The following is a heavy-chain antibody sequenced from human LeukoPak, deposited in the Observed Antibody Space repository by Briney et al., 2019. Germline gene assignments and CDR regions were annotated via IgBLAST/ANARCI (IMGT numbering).Heavy chain of an antibody. V-gene: IGHV3-30-3*01. Sequence: PGGSLRLSCAASGFTFSSYAMHWVRQAPGKGLEWVAVISYDGSNKYYADSVKGRLTISRDNSKNTLYLQMNSLRAEDTAVYYCARDLSPYSSSGHYYYYYYMDVWGKGTTVTVSS. CDR2: ISYDGSNK. D-gene: IGHD6-6*01. CDR3: ARDLSPYSSSGHYYYYYYMDV. J-gene: IGHJ6*03. CDR1: GFTFSSYA.